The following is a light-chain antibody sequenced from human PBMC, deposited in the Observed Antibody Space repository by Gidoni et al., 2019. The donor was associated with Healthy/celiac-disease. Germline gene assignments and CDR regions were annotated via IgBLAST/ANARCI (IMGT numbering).Light chain of an antibody. CDR2: GSS. J-gene: IGKJ1*01. CDR1: QSVSSSY. Sequence: EIVLTQSPVTLSLSPGERATLSCRASQSVSSSYLAWYQQKPGQAPRLLIYGSSSRSTGIPDRFSGSGSGPDFTLTISRPEPEDFAVYYCQQYGSSPGTFGQGTKVEIK. CDR3: QQYGSSPGT. V-gene: IGKV3-20*01.